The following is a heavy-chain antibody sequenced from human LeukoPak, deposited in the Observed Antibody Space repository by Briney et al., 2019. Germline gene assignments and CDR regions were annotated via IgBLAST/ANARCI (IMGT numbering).Heavy chain of an antibody. V-gene: IGHV3-23*01. CDR1: GFTITGYA. Sequence: PGGSLRLSCAASGFTITGYAMSWVRQAPGKGLEWVSTIGGSGGSTYYADSVKGRFTISRDNSKNTLYLQMNSLRAEDTAVYYYAKGDYYGSVRTAFDIWGQGTMVTVSS. CDR2: IGGSGGST. CDR3: AKGDYYGSVRTAFDI. D-gene: IGHD3-10*01. J-gene: IGHJ3*02.